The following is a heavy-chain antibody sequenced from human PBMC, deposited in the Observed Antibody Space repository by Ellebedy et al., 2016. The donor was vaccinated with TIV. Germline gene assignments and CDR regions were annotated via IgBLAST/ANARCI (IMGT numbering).Heavy chain of an antibody. V-gene: IGHV3-7*01. J-gene: IGHJ4*02. CDR1: GFTFTGYW. Sequence: PGGSLRLSCAASGFTFTGYWMTWVRQAPGKGLEWVANIKQDGSGKYYVDSVSGRFTISRDNAKNFLYLQMNSLRAEDTAVYFCARGPATNFGVVKPIDSWGQGTLVSVSS. CDR3: ARGPATNFGVVKPIDS. CDR2: IKQDGSGK. D-gene: IGHD3-3*01.